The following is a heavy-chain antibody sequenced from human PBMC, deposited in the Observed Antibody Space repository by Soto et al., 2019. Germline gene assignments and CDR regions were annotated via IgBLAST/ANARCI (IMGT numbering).Heavy chain of an antibody. J-gene: IGHJ4*02. CDR1: GYTFTSYG. CDR2: ISAYNGNT. V-gene: IGHV1-18*01. Sequence: ASVKVSCKASGYTFTSYGISWVRQAPGQGLEWMGWISAYNGNTNYAQKLQGRVTMTTDTSTNTAYMELSSLRSEDTAVYYCATDLELLWFGSYWGQGTPGTVS. D-gene: IGHD3-10*01. CDR3: ATDLELLWFGSY.